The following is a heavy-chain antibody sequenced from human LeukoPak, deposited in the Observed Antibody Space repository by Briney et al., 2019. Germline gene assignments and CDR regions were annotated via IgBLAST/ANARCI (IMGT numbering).Heavy chain of an antibody. CDR3: ARTSGAWYYYYYMDV. CDR2: IYYSGST. CDR1: GYSISSGYY. Sequence: SETLSLTCSVSGYSISSGYYWGWIRQPPGKGLEWIGSIYYSGSTYYNPSLKSRVTISVDTSKNQFSLKLSSVTAADTAVYYCARTSGAWYYYYYMDVWGKGTTVTVSS. D-gene: IGHD7-27*01. J-gene: IGHJ6*03. V-gene: IGHV4-38-2*02.